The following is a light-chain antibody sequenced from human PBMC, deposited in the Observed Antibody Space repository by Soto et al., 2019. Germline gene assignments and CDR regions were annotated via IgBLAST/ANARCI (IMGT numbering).Light chain of an antibody. CDR1: AIDVGSYRY. CDR2: EVS. Sequence: QSVLTQPASVSGSPGQSITISCTGTAIDVGSYRYVSWYQQHPGKAPKLMIYEVSNRPSGVSNRFSGSKSGNTASLTISGLQAEDEADYYCSSYTSSSNYVLGTGTKV. CDR3: SSYTSSSNYV. V-gene: IGLV2-14*01. J-gene: IGLJ1*01.